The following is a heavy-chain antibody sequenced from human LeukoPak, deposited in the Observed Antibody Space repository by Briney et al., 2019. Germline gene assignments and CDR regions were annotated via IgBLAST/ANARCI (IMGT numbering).Heavy chain of an antibody. CDR2: IYHSGST. D-gene: IGHD2-15*01. V-gene: IGHV4-4*02. Sequence: PSETLSLTCAVSGGSISSSNWWSWVRQPPGKGLEWIGEIYHSGSTNYNPSLKSRVTISVDKSKNQFSLKLSSVTAADTAVYYCAGYPNLGYCSGGSCLHDYWGQGTLVTVSS. CDR3: AGYPNLGYCSGGSCLHDY. J-gene: IGHJ4*02. CDR1: GGSISSSNW.